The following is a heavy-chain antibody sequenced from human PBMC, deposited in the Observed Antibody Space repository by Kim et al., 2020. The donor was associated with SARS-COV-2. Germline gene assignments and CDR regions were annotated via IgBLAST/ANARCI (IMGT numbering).Heavy chain of an antibody. D-gene: IGHD3-10*01. J-gene: IGHJ4*02. CDR3: VKGVTLWFGEV. V-gene: IGHV3-23*03. Sequence: NNADPVKGRFTSCRDNSKNTLSLQMSSLRAEDTAVYYCVKGVTLWFGEVWGQGTLVTVSS.